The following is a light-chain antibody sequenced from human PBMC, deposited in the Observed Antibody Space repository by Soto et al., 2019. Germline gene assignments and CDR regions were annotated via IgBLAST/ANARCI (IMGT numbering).Light chain of an antibody. J-gene: IGLJ1*01. V-gene: IGLV1-40*01. CDR1: NSNIGAGYD. CDR2: GNS. Sequence: QSVLTQPPSVSGAPGQRVTISCTGSNSNIGAGYDVHWYHQLPGTAPKLLIYGNSNRPSGVPDRFSGSKSGTSASLAITGLQAEDEADYYCQSYDSILRGCLFGTGTKV. CDR3: QSYDSILRGCL.